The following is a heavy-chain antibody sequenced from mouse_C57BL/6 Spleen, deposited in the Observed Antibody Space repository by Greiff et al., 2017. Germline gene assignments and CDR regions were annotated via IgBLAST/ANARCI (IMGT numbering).Heavy chain of an antibody. CDR1: GYTFTNYW. CDR2: IYPGGGYT. CDR3: ARRYGSSLWYFDV. V-gene: IGHV1-63*01. J-gene: IGHJ1*03. D-gene: IGHD1-1*01. Sequence: VHLVESGAELVRPGTSVKMSCKASGYTFTNYWLGWAKQRPGHGLEWIGDIYPGGGYTNYNEKFKGKATLTADKSSSTAYMQFSSLTSEDSAIYYCARRYGSSLWYFDVWGTGTTVTVSS.